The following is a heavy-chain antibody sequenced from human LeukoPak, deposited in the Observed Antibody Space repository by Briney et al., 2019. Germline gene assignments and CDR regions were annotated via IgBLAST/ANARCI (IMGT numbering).Heavy chain of an antibody. D-gene: IGHD3-3*01. CDR1: GFTFGSYG. V-gene: IGHV3-30*02. CDR2: IRYDGSNK. Sequence: TGGSLRLSCAASGFTFGSYGMHWVRQAPGKGLEWVAFIRYDGSNKYYADSVKGRFTISRDNSKNTLYLQMNSLRAEDTAVYYCAKDYDFWSGYLAFDYWGQGTLVTVSS. J-gene: IGHJ4*02. CDR3: AKDYDFWSGYLAFDY.